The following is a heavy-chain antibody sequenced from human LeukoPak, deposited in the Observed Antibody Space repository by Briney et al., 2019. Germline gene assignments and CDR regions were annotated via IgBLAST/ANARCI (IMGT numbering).Heavy chain of an antibody. CDR3: ARVRGYSGYDSFGY. D-gene: IGHD5-12*01. CDR1: GYTFTSYA. CDR2: INAGNGNT. Sequence: ASVKVSYKASGYTFTSYAMHWVRQAPGQRLEWMGWINAGNGNTKYSQKFQGRVTITRDTSASTAYMELSSLRSEDTAVYYCARVRGYSGYDSFGYWGQGTLVTVSS. V-gene: IGHV1-3*01. J-gene: IGHJ4*02.